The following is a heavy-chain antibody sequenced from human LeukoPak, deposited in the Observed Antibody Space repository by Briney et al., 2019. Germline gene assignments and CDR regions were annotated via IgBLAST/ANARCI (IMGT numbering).Heavy chain of an antibody. CDR3: AKDQGITMIAFDY. V-gene: IGHV3-33*06. CDR1: GFTFSSYG. J-gene: IGHJ4*02. Sequence: PGGSLRLSCAASGFTFSSYGLHWVRQAPGKGLEWVAVICYDGSNKYYADSVKGRFIISRDNSKNTLYLQMNSLRAEDTAVYYCAKDQGITMIAFDYWGQGTLVTVSS. CDR2: ICYDGSNK. D-gene: IGHD3-22*01.